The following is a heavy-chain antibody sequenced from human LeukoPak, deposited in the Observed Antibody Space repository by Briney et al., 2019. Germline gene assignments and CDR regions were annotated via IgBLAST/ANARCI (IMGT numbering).Heavy chain of an antibody. CDR3: AKVPSSVDTMIVVVNFDY. Sequence: GGSLRLSCAASGFTFSSYAMSWVRQAPGKGLEWVSAISGSGGSTYYADSVKGRSTISRDNSKNTLYLQMNSLRAEDTAVYYCAKVPSSVDTMIVVVNFDYWGQGTLVTVSS. V-gene: IGHV3-23*01. D-gene: IGHD3-22*01. CDR1: GFTFSSYA. J-gene: IGHJ4*02. CDR2: ISGSGGST.